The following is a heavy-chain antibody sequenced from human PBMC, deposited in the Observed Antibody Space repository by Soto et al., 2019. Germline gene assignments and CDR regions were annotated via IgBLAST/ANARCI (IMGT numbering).Heavy chain of an antibody. CDR3: ARGPFYGDYVFFWFDP. Sequence: ASLKVSCNASGYTCTSYYMHWVRQAPGQGLEWMGIINPSGGSTSYAQKFQGRVTMTRDTSTSTVYMELSSLRSEDTAVYYCARGPFYGDYVFFWFDPWGQGTQVTVSS. J-gene: IGHJ5*02. V-gene: IGHV1-46*03. D-gene: IGHD4-17*01. CDR1: GYTCTSYY. CDR2: INPSGGST.